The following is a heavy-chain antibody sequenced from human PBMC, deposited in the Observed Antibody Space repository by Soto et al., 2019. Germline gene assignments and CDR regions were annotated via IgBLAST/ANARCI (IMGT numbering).Heavy chain of an antibody. D-gene: IGHD3-3*01. CDR2: VNPSGGST. Sequence: GASVKVSCKASGYTFTGYYMHWVRQAPGQGLEWMGIVNPSGGSTSYAQKFQGRVTMTRGTSTSTVYMELSSLRSEDTAVYYCARDDLYYDFWSGYSYGMDVWGQGTTVTVS. J-gene: IGHJ6*02. CDR3: ARDDLYYDFWSGYSYGMDV. V-gene: IGHV1-46*01. CDR1: GYTFTGYY.